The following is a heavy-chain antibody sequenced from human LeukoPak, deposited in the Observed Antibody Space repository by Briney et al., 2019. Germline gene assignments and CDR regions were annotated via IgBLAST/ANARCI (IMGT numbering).Heavy chain of an antibody. CDR1: GFTFSSYW. D-gene: IGHD1-26*01. V-gene: IGHV3-21*01. Sequence: GGSLRLSCAASGFTFSSYWMHWVRQAPGKGLEWVSSIDSSSNYIFYADSVKGRFTISRDNAKNSLDLQMNNLRDEDTAIYYCTKAGVVGAKAGFDNWGQGTLVTVSS. J-gene: IGHJ4*02. CDR3: TKAGVVGAKAGFDN. CDR2: IDSSSNYI.